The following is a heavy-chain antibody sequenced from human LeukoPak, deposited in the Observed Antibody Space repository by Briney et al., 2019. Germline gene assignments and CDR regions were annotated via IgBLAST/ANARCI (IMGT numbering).Heavy chain of an antibody. V-gene: IGHV3-74*01. CDR1: GFTFSENW. J-gene: IGHJ4*02. D-gene: IGHD3-10*01. CDR3: ARPSVGAGDY. Sequence: GGSLRLSCVASGFTFSENWMHWVRQAPGKGLAWVSHINRDGGLTNYADSVKGRFTISRDNARNTVYLQLNSLKTEDTAVYYCARPSVGAGDYWGQGTLVTVSS. CDR2: INRDGGLT.